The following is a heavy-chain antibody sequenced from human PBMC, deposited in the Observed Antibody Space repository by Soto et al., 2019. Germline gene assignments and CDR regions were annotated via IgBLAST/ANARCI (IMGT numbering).Heavy chain of an antibody. V-gene: IGHV1-2*04. CDR2: INPNSGGT. J-gene: IGHJ4*02. CDR1: GYTFTGYY. CDR3: ARTRGYCSGGSCYEFDY. D-gene: IGHD2-15*01. Sequence: ASVKVSCKASGYTFTGYYMHWVRQAPGQGLEWMGWINPNSGGTNYAQKFQGWVTMTRDTSISTAYMELSRLRSDDTAVYYCARTRGYCSGGSCYEFDYWGQGTLVTVSS.